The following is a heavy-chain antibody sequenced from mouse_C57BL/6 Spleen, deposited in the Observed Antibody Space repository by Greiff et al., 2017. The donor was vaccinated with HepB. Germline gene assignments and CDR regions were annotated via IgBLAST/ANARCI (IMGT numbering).Heavy chain of an antibody. J-gene: IGHJ1*03. V-gene: IGHV14-1*01. D-gene: IGHD2-5*01. CDR1: GFNIKDYY. CDR3: TTTIVTRWYFDV. Sequence: EVHLVESGAELVRPGASVKLSCTASGFNIKDYYMHWVKQRPEQGLEWIGRIDPEDGDSEYAPKFQGKATMTADTSSNTAYLQLSSLTSEDTAVYYCTTTIVTRWYFDVWGTGTTVTDAS. CDR2: IDPEDGDS.